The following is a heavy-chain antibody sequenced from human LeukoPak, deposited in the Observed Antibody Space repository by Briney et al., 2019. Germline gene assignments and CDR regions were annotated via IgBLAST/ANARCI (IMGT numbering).Heavy chain of an antibody. CDR3: ARVGTMTTVTNDAFDI. CDR1: GFTFSSYD. D-gene: IGHD4-17*01. J-gene: IGHJ3*02. V-gene: IGHV3-13*01. Sequence: GGSLRLSCAASGFTFSSYDMHWVRQATGKGLEWVSAIGTAGDTYYPGSVKGRFTISRDNSKNTLYLQMNSLRAEDTAVYYCARVGTMTTVTNDAFDIWGQGTMVTVSS. CDR2: IGTAGDT.